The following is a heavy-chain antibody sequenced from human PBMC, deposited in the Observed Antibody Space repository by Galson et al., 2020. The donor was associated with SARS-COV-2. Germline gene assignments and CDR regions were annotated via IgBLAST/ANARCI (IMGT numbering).Heavy chain of an antibody. CDR1: GFTFSNYA. Sequence: GESLKISCAASGFTFSNYAIHWVRQAPGKGLEWVAVISYDGNNKYYADSVKGRFTISRDNSKSTLYLQMNSLRAEDTAVYYCATVPGGHLVVRYFDYWGQGTLVTVSS. V-gene: IGHV3-30*04. J-gene: IGHJ4*02. D-gene: IGHD6-13*01. CDR2: ISYDGNNK. CDR3: ATVPGGHLVVRYFDY.